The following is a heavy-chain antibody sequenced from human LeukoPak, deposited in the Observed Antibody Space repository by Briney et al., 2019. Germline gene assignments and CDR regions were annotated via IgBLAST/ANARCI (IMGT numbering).Heavy chain of an antibody. D-gene: IGHD2-2*01. CDR2: ISYDGSNK. CDR1: GFTFSSYA. Sequence: GGSLRLSCAASGFTFSSYAMPWVRQAPGKGLEWVAVISYDGSNKYYADSVKGRFTVSRDDSKNTLYLQMDSLRAEDTAVYYCAREGIVVVPVVYGMDVWGQGTTVTVSS. CDR3: AREGIVVVPVVYGMDV. V-gene: IGHV3-30*04. J-gene: IGHJ6*02.